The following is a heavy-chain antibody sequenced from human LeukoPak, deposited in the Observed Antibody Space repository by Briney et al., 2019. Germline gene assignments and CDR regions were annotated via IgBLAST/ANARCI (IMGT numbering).Heavy chain of an antibody. CDR3: ARTYCSSTSCYELDP. CDR1: GGSISSYY. D-gene: IGHD2-2*01. CDR2: IYYSGST. J-gene: IGHJ5*02. Sequence: PSETLPLTCTVSGGSISSYYWSWIRQPPGKGLEWIGYIYYSGSTNYNPSLKSRVTISVDTSKNQFSLKLSSVTAADTAVYYCARTYCSSTSCYELDPWGQGTLVTVSS. V-gene: IGHV4-59*01.